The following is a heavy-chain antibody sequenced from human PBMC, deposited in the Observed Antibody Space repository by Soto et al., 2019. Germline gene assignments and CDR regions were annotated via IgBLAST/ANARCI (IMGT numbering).Heavy chain of an antibody. CDR2: ISGSGGST. V-gene: IGHV3-23*01. CDR3: AKDIYCSSTSCPIDY. J-gene: IGHJ4*02. D-gene: IGHD2-2*01. CDR1: GFTFSSYA. Sequence: GGSLRLSCAASGFTFSSYAVSWVRQAPGKGLEWVSAISGSGGSTYYADSVKGRFTISRDNSKNTLYLQMNSLRAEDTAVYYCAKDIYCSSTSCPIDYWGQGTLVTVSS.